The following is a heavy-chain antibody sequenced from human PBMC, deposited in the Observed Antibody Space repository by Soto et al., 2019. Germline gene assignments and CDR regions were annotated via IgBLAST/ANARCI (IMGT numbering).Heavy chain of an antibody. D-gene: IGHD3-10*01. J-gene: IGHJ6*02. CDR1: GGSFSGYY. Sequence: KTSETLSLTCAVYGGSFSGYYWTWIRQPPGTGLEWIGEINHSGSTNYNPSLKSRVTISVDTSKNQFSLKLTSVTAADTAVYYCARDGQGYYGSGSYYIPIGMDVWGQGTTVTVSS. CDR3: ARDGQGYYGSGSYYIPIGMDV. CDR2: INHSGST. V-gene: IGHV4-34*01.